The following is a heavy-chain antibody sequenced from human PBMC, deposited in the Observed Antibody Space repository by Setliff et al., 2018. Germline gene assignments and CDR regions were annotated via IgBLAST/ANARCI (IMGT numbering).Heavy chain of an antibody. V-gene: IGHV4-59*08. CDR2: FYRSASS. CDR1: GGSISSDY. Sequence: SETLSLTCNVPGGSISSDYWAWIRQPPGKALEWIGYFYRSASSNYNPSLKGRVTMSADTSKKQLYLSLTSVSVADTAMYYCARSHYYASGNSHYYYMDVWGKGTAVTVSS. D-gene: IGHD3-10*01. CDR3: ARSHYYASGNSHYYYMDV. J-gene: IGHJ6*03.